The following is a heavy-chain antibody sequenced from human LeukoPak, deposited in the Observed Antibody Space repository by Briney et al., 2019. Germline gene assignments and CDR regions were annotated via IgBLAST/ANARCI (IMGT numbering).Heavy chain of an antibody. Sequence: SETLSLTCAVYGGSFSGYYWSWIRQPPGKGLEWIGEINHSGSTNYNPSLKSRVTISVDTSKNQSSLKLSSVTAADTAVYYCARGRITMIVVVTWHNWFDPWGQGTLVTVSS. D-gene: IGHD3-22*01. J-gene: IGHJ5*02. V-gene: IGHV4-34*01. CDR2: INHSGST. CDR1: GGSFSGYY. CDR3: ARGRITMIVVVTWHNWFDP.